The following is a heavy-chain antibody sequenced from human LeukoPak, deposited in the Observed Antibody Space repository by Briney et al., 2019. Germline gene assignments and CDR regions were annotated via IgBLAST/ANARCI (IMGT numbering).Heavy chain of an antibody. D-gene: IGHD3/OR15-3a*01. CDR1: GFTLGDYY. J-gene: IGHJ4*02. V-gene: IGHV3-11*01. CDR2: SSSSGSTI. CDR3: ARRRDFIDY. Sequence: GGSLRLSCAASGFTLGDYYMSWIRQAPGKGLEWVSYSSSSGSTIYYADSVKGRFAISRDNAKNSLYLQMNSLRAEDTAVYYCARRRDFIDYWGQGTLVTVSS.